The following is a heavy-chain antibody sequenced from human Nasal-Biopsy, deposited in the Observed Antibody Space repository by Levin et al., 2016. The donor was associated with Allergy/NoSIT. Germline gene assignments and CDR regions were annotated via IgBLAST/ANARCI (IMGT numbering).Heavy chain of an antibody. Sequence: GGSLRLSCAASGFTFSNYWLSWVRQAPGKGLEWVANIKEDGSDTYYLDSVRGRFTISRDNAKNSLYLQMNSLRAEDTAVYYCAMSPKILPTGGWGQGTLVSVSS. D-gene: IGHD2-15*01. J-gene: IGHJ4*02. V-gene: IGHV3-7*03. CDR3: AMSPKILPTGG. CDR2: IKEDGSDT. CDR1: GFTFSNYW.